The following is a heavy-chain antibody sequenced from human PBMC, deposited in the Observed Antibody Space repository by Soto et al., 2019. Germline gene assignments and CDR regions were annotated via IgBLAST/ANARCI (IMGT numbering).Heavy chain of an antibody. D-gene: IGHD3-16*01. CDR3: ARDLGDDAFDI. CDR2: INAGNGNT. CDR1: GYTFTSYA. Sequence: QVQLVQSGAEVKKPGASVKVSCKASGYTFTSYAMHWVRQAPGQRLEWMGWINAGNGNTKYSQKFQGRVTITRDTAASTAYMELSSLRSEDTAVYYCARDLGDDAFDIWGQGTMVTVSS. V-gene: IGHV1-3*01. J-gene: IGHJ3*02.